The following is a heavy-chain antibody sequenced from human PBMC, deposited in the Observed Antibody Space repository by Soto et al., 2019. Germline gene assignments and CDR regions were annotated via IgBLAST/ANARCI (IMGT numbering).Heavy chain of an antibody. Sequence: LEWVAVLSYDGSNKYYADSVKGRFTISRDNSKNTLYLQMNSLRAEDTAVYYCARVMLWFGELPYGMDVWGQGTTVTVSS. D-gene: IGHD3-10*01. J-gene: IGHJ6*02. CDR3: ARVMLWFGELPYGMDV. V-gene: IGHV3-30*03. CDR2: LSYDGSNK.